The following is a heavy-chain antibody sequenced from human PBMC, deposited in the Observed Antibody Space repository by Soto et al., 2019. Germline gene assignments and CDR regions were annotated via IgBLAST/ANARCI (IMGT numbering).Heavy chain of an antibody. CDR3: GRDGTAMVPRYGMDV. CDR2: IYYSGST. V-gene: IGHV4-59*01. D-gene: IGHD5-18*01. CDR1: GGSISSYY. Sequence: SETLSLTCTVSGGSISSYYWSWIRQPPGKGLEWIGYIYYSGSTTYNPSLKSRVTLSVDTSKNQFSLKLSSVTAADTAVYYCGRDGTAMVPRYGMDVWGQGTMVTVSS. J-gene: IGHJ6*02.